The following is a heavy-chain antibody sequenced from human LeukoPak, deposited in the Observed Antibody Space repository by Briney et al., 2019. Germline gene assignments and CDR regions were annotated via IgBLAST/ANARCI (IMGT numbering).Heavy chain of an antibody. CDR2: ISTSGSSR. D-gene: IGHD3-10*01. V-gene: IGHV3-48*03. Sequence: GGSLRLSCAASGFTFSDYEMNWVRQAPGKGLEWVSFISTSGSSRYYADSVKGRFTISRDNAKNTLYLQMNSLRAEDTAVYYCARAGGDYGSGRKPLDLWGRGTLVTVSS. CDR1: GFTFSDYE. J-gene: IGHJ2*01. CDR3: ARAGGDYGSGRKPLDL.